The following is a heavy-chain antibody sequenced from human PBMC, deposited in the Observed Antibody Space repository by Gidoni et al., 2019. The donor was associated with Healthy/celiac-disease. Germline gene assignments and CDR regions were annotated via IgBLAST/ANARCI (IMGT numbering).Heavy chain of an antibody. Sequence: VQLVQSGAEVKKPGSSVKVSCKASGGTFSSYTISWVRQAPGQGLEWMGRIIPILGIANYAQKFQGRVTITADKSTSTAYMELSSLRSEDTAVYYCARGVTGTTAYNWFDPWGQGTLVTVSS. CDR1: GGTFSSYT. CDR2: IIPILGIA. CDR3: ARGVTGTTAYNWFDP. V-gene: IGHV1-69*02. D-gene: IGHD1-7*01. J-gene: IGHJ5*02.